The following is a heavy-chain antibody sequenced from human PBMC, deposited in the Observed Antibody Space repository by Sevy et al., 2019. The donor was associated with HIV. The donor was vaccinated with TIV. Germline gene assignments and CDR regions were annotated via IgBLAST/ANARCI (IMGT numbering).Heavy chain of an antibody. V-gene: IGHV3-30-3*01. D-gene: IGHD2-2*01. J-gene: IGHJ4*02. Sequence: GGSLRLSCAASGFTFSDYAMHWVRHTQGKGLEWVAVISYDGINKNYADSVKGRFTLSRDNSKNTLSLQMNSPRTEDTAVYYCARHRSTRWINYYFDYRGQGTLVTVSS. CDR2: ISYDGINK. CDR1: GFTFSDYA. CDR3: ARHRSTRWINYYFDY.